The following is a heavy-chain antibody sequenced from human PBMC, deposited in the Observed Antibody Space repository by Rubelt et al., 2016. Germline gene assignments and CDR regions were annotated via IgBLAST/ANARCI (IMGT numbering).Heavy chain of an antibody. CDR1: GFTFSSYW. Sequence: EVQLVESGGGLVRPGGSLRLSCAASGFTFSSYWMSWVRQAPGKGLEWVANIKQDGSEKYYVDSVKGRFTISRDNAKNSLYLQMNSLRAEDTAVYYCAKGGNVVVTARLYYFDYWGQGTLVTVSS. D-gene: IGHD2-21*02. CDR3: AKGGNVVVTARLYYFDY. CDR2: IKQDGSEK. J-gene: IGHJ4*02. V-gene: IGHV3-7*01.